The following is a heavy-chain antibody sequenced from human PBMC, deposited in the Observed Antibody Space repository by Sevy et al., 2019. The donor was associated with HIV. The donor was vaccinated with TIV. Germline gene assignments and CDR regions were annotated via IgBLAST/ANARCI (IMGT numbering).Heavy chain of an antibody. Sequence: GGSLRLSCAASGFTFSSYAMNWVRQAPGKGLEWVSSINAISSNIYYADSVKGRFTISRDKAENSLYLQMNSVRAEDTAVYYCARDLFSDGNAVYGYWGQGTLVTVSS. D-gene: IGHD2-15*01. V-gene: IGHV3-21*01. CDR1: GFTFSSYA. J-gene: IGHJ4*02. CDR2: INAISSNI. CDR3: ARDLFSDGNAVYGY.